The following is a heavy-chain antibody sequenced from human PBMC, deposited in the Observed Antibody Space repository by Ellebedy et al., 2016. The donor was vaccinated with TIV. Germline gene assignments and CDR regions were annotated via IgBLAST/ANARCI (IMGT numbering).Heavy chain of an antibody. J-gene: IGHJ4*02. CDR3: ARGRWSQGAYNLDS. D-gene: IGHD5-24*01. Sequence: AASVKVSCKASGYMFSDHIINWVRQAPGQGPEWMGWINTNAGNPTFARGFTGRFVFLLDSSVTTTYLQINSLKADDTAVYYCARGRWSQGAYNLDSWGQGTLVIVSS. CDR1: GYMFSDHI. V-gene: IGHV7-4-1*02. CDR2: INTNAGNP.